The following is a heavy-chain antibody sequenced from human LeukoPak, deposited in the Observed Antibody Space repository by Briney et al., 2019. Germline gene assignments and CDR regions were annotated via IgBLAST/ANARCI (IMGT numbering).Heavy chain of an antibody. CDR2: INHRGST. V-gene: IGHV4-34*01. Sequence: PSETLSLTCAVYGGSFSGYYWSWIRQPPGKGREWIGEINHRGSTNYNPSLKSRVTISVDTSKNQFSLKLSSVTAADTAVYYCARRSTGKPYFDYWGQGTLVTVSS. CDR1: GGSFSGYY. J-gene: IGHJ4*02. CDR3: ARRSTGKPYFDY. D-gene: IGHD1-1*01.